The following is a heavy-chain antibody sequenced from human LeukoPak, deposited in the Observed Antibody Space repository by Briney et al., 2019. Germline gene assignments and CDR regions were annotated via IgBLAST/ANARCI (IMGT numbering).Heavy chain of an antibody. V-gene: IGHV3-7*01. CDR3: ARHRNGYSSSSGFDY. CDR1: GFTFSSYW. Sequence: PGGSLRLSCVASGFTFSSYWMTWVRQAPGKGLEWVANIKTDGSQIYYVDSVKGRFTISRDNAKNSLYLQMNSLRAEDTAVYYCARHRNGYSSSSGFDYWGQGTLVTVSS. J-gene: IGHJ4*02. CDR2: IKTDGSQI. D-gene: IGHD6-13*01.